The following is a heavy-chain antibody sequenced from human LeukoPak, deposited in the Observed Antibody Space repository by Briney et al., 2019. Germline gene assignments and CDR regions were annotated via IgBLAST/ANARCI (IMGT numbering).Heavy chain of an antibody. CDR3: TRHGTVYDSSGYYYFQH. D-gene: IGHD3-22*01. J-gene: IGHJ1*01. Sequence: PGGSLRLSXAASGFTFSGSAMHWVRQASGKGLEWVGRIRSKANSYATAYAASVKGRFTISRDDSKNTAYLQMNSLKTEDTAVYYCTRHGTVYDSSGYYYFQHWGQGTLVTVSS. V-gene: IGHV3-73*01. CDR1: GFTFSGSA. CDR2: IRSKANSYAT.